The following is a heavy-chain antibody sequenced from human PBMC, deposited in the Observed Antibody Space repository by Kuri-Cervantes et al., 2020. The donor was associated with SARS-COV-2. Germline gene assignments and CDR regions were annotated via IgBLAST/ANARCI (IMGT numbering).Heavy chain of an antibody. J-gene: IGHJ5*02. CDR2: INHSGST. V-gene: IGHV4-34*01. D-gene: IGHD6-13*01. Sequence: GSLRLSCTVYGGSFSGYYWSWIRQPPGKGLEWIGEINHSGSTNYNPSLKSRVTISVDTSKNQFSLKLSSVTAADTAVYYCARSSAAAGPYNWFDPWGQGTLVTVSS. CDR3: ARSSAAAGPYNWFDP. CDR1: GGSFSGYY.